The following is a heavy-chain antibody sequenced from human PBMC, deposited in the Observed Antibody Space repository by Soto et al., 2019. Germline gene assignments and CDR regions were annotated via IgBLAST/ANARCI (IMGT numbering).Heavy chain of an antibody. Sequence: QVQLQESGPGLVKPSETLSLTCNVSGASITSHYFAWIRQTPGRRLEWLGFIYLGGSINYNPSFRGRVIISFDTSKNQCAVRLTSVTAADTAVYYCALARFYSIGFSLDSWGLGTLVTVSS. J-gene: IGHJ5*01. CDR2: IYLGGSI. CDR1: GASITSHY. V-gene: IGHV4-59*11. CDR3: ALARFYSIGFSLDS. D-gene: IGHD4-4*01.